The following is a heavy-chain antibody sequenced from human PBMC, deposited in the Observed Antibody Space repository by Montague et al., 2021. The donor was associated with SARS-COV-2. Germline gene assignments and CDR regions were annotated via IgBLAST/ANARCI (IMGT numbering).Heavy chain of an antibody. D-gene: IGHD3-9*01. Sequence: CAISGDSVSSKSVAWNRIRQSPSRGLEWLGRTYYRSKWDSDYAESVKRRLVITPDTSKNQVSLQLNSVIPEDTAVYFCASSGITLTGLDAFDIWGQGTMVTVSS. CDR3: ASSGITLTGLDAFDI. CDR1: GDSVSSKSVA. V-gene: IGHV6-1*01. CDR2: TYYRSKWDS. J-gene: IGHJ3*02.